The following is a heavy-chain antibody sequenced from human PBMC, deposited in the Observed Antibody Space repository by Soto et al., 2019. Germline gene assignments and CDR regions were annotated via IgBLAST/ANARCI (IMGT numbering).Heavy chain of an antibody. CDR3: ARDGDGSNWNAHFDY. CDR2: INPNSGGT. CDR1: GYTFTGYY. D-gene: IGHD1-1*01. J-gene: IGHJ4*02. Sequence: VASVKVSCKASGYTFTGYYMHWVRQAPGQGLEWMGWINPNSGGTNYAQKFQGRVTMTRDTSISTAYMELSRLRSDDTAVYYCARDGDGSNWNAHFDYWGQGTLVTVSS. V-gene: IGHV1-2*02.